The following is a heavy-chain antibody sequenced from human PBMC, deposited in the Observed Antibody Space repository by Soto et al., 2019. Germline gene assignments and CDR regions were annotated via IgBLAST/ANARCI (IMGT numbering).Heavy chain of an antibody. V-gene: IGHV2-5*02. CDR1: GFSLTTEGVA. Sequence: QITLKESGPTLVKPTETLTLTCTFSGFSLTTEGVAVGWIRQPPGKALEWLSVIYWDYDKLSSPSLRCRLTITKDTFKNQVVLTMTNMDPVDTATYYCAHRDRASGGLFDYWGQGTLVTVSS. CDR3: AHRDRASGGLFDY. CDR2: IYWDYDK. J-gene: IGHJ4*02. D-gene: IGHD3-10*01.